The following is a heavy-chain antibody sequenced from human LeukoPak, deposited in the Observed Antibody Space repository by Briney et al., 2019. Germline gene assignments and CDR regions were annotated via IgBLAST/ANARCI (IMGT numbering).Heavy chain of an antibody. CDR2: ISYLGDDQ. D-gene: IGHD3-22*01. J-gene: IGHJ4*02. CDR3: GIRDTSDYYVF. CDR1: GFTFSSYG. Sequence: PGGSLRLSCAASGFTFSSYGIHWVRQAPGKGLEWVAVISYLGDDQFYAESVKGRFTISRDNSKKTVFLQMNSLRADDTAVYYCGIRDTSDYYVFWGQGTLVTVSS. V-gene: IGHV3-30*03.